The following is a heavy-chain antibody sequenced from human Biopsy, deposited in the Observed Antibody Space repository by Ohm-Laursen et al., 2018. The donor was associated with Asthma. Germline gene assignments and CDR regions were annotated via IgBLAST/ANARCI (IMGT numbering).Heavy chain of an antibody. Sequence: ASVKVSCKASGYTFINYAIHWVRQAPGQRLEWMGWINAGNGNTKYSQKLQDRVTMITDTSTSTACMELRSLRSDDTAVYFCARAVDYSHYYGIDVWGQGTTVTVS. CDR1: GYTFINYA. CDR2: INAGNGNT. J-gene: IGHJ6*02. CDR3: ARAVDYSHYYGIDV. D-gene: IGHD3-10*01. V-gene: IGHV1-3*01.